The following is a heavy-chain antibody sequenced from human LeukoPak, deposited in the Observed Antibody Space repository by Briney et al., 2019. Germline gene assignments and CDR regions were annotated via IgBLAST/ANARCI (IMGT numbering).Heavy chain of an antibody. D-gene: IGHD5-12*01. CDR1: GGSISSYY. J-gene: IGHJ6*02. CDR3: ARHGHSGYDWPPLPYYGMDV. CDR2: IYSSGST. Sequence: SETLSLTCTVSGGSISSYYWSWIRQPPGKRPEWIGDIYSSGSTNYNPSLKSRVTILVNTSKNQFSLKLSSVTAADTAVYYCARHGHSGYDWPPLPYYGMDVWGQGTTVTVSS. V-gene: IGHV4-59*08.